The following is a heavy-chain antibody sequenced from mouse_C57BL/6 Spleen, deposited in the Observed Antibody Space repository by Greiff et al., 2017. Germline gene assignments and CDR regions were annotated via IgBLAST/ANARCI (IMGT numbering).Heavy chain of an antibody. D-gene: IGHD2-4*01. CDR3: ARDYDYLDY. CDR1: GFTFSSYG. J-gene: IGHJ2*01. CDR2: ISSGGSYT. Sequence: EVHLVESGGDLVKPGGSLKLSCAASGFTFSSYGMSWVRQTPDKRLEWVATISSGGSYTYYPDSVKGRFTISRDNAKNTLYLQMSSLKSEDTAMYYCARDYDYLDYWGQGTTLTVSS. V-gene: IGHV5-6*01.